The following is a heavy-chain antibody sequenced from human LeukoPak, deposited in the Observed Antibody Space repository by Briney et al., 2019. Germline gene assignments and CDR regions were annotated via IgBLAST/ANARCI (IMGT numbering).Heavy chain of an antibody. J-gene: IGHJ4*02. CDR2: ISYDGSNK. CDR3: ARGSTPIGEYLFDY. CDR1: GFTFSSYA. D-gene: IGHD3-10*01. Sequence: GGSLRLSCAASGFTFSSYAMHWVRQAPGKGLEWVAVISYDGSNKYYADSVKGRFTISRDNSKNTLYLQMNSLRAEDTAVYYCARGSTPIGEYLFDYWGQGTLVTVSS. V-gene: IGHV3-30-3*01.